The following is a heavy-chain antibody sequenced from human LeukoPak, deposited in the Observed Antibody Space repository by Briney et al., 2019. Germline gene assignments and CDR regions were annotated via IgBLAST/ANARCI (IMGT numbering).Heavy chain of an antibody. CDR3: AKFLPPHIVVANYYFDY. J-gene: IGHJ4*02. D-gene: IGHD2-21*01. V-gene: IGHV3-23*01. CDR1: GFTFSSYA. Sequence: GGSLRLSCAASGFTFSSYAMSWVRQAPGKGLEWVSAISGSGGITYYADSVKGRFTISRENSKNTLYLQMNSLRAEDTAVYYCAKFLPPHIVVANYYFDYWGQGTLVTVSS. CDR2: ISGSGGIT.